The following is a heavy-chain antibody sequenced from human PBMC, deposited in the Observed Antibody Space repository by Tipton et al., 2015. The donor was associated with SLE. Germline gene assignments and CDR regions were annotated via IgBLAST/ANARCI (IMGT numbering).Heavy chain of an antibody. CDR2: ISSSSSYI. D-gene: IGHD2-2*01. Sequence: GSLRLSCAASGFTFSSYSMNWVRQAPGKGLEWVSSISSSSSYIYYADSVKGRFTISRDNAKNSLYLQMNSLRAEDTAVYYCAREPPPRSSSTSSTDYWGQGTLVTVSS. J-gene: IGHJ4*02. CDR3: AREPPPRSSSTSSTDY. V-gene: IGHV3-21*01. CDR1: GFTFSSYS.